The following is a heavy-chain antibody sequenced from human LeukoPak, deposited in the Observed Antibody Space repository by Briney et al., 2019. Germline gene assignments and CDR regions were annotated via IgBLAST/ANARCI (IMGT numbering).Heavy chain of an antibody. D-gene: IGHD5-12*01. CDR1: GFSLSNSA. V-gene: IGHV3-23*01. Sequence: GGSLRLSCAASGFSLSNSAMSWVRQAPGKGLEWVSLIIGSSGSTFYADSVKGRFTISRDNSKNTLYLQMNSLRAEDAAVYYCAKGAYDYIEMGYFDYWGQGTLVTVSS. CDR2: IIGSSGST. CDR3: AKGAYDYIEMGYFDY. J-gene: IGHJ4*02.